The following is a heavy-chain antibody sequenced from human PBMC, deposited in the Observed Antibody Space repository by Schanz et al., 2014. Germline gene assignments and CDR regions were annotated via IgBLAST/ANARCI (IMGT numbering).Heavy chain of an antibody. V-gene: IGHV3-74*01. CDR1: GFTFSSHW. J-gene: IGHJ4*02. CDR2: INSVGSNT. CDR3: AKYRGYYRVSGSYRELEY. Sequence: EVQLVQSGGGLVQPGGSLRLSCAASGFTFSSHWMHWVRQDPGKGLVWVARINSVGSNTDYADSVKGRFTISRDNSKNTLYLQMKSLRAEDTAVYYCAKYRGYYRVSGSYRELEYWGQGTLVTVSS. D-gene: IGHD3-10*01.